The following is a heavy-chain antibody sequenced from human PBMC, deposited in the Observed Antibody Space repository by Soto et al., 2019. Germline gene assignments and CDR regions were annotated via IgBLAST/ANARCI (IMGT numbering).Heavy chain of an antibody. CDR3: ARAGGIVVVPAALDYYYGMDV. D-gene: IGHD2-2*01. J-gene: IGHJ6*02. V-gene: IGHV1-69*13. CDR2: IIPIFGTA. Sequence: RASVKVSCKASGGTFSSYAISWVRQAPGQGLEWMGGIIPIFGTANYAQKFQGRVTITADESTSTAYMELSSLRSEDTAVYYCARAGGIVVVPAALDYYYGMDVWGQGTTVTVSS. CDR1: GGTFSSYA.